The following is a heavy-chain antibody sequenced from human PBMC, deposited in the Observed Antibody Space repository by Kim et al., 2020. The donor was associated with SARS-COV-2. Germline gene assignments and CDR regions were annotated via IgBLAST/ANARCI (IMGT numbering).Heavy chain of an antibody. CDR1: GFTFSSYA. D-gene: IGHD1-26*01. J-gene: IGHJ4*02. V-gene: IGHV3-30*04. Sequence: GGSLRLSCAASGFTFSSYAMHWVRQAPGKGLEWVAAISYDGSNKYYADSVKGRFTISRDNSKNTLYLQMNSLRAEDTAVYYCAREGGSGDFDYWGQGTLVTVSS. CDR2: ISYDGSNK. CDR3: AREGGSGDFDY.